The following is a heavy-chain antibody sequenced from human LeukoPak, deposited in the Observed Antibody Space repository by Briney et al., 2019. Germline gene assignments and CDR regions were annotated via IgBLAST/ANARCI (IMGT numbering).Heavy chain of an antibody. CDR3: AKASSAGDSSSWNY. D-gene: IGHD6-13*01. J-gene: IGHJ4*02. CDR1: GFTFSSYG. Sequence: PGGSLRLSCAASGFTFSSYGMSWVRQAPGKGLEWVSAISGSGGSTYYADSVKGRLPISRENSKSTLYLQMNSLRAEDTAIYYCAKASSAGDSSSWNYWGQGLLVTVSS. V-gene: IGHV3-23*01. CDR2: ISGSGGST.